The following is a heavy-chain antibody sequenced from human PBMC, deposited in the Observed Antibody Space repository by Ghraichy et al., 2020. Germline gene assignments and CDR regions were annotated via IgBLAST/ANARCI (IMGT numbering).Heavy chain of an antibody. D-gene: IGHD1-26*01. J-gene: IGHJ2*01. Sequence: SVKVPCKASGGTFSSYAISWVRQAPGQGLEWMGGIIPIFGTANYAQKFQGRVTITADESTSTAYMELSSLRSEDTAVYYCARDLMGGSYNPWYFDLWGRGTLVTVSS. CDR2: IIPIFGTA. V-gene: IGHV1-69*13. CDR1: GGTFSSYA. CDR3: ARDLMGGSYNPWYFDL.